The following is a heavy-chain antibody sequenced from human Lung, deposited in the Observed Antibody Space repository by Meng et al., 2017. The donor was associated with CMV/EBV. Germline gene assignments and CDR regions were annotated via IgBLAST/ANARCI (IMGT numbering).Heavy chain of an antibody. CDR2: IYHSGST. V-gene: IGHV4-4*02. Sequence: QGRVQESGPGLGQPSGTLSLTCAVSGGSISSSNWWSWVRQPPGKGLEWIGEIYHSGSTNYNPSLKSRVTISVDKSKNQFSLKLSSVTAADTAVYYCASFPPPGKQWLVTDYWGQGTLVTVSS. CDR1: GGSISSSNW. J-gene: IGHJ4*02. CDR3: ASFPPPGKQWLVTDY. D-gene: IGHD6-19*01.